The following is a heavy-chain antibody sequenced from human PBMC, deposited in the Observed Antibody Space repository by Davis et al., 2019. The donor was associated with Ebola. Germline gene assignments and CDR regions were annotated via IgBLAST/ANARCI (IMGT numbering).Heavy chain of an antibody. CDR3: ARELVQGVIIMGWFDP. V-gene: IGHV1-18*01. D-gene: IGHD3-10*01. CDR2: ISAYNGNT. CDR1: GYTFTSYG. J-gene: IGHJ5*02. Sequence: ASVKVSCKASGYTFTSYGISWVRQAPGQGLEWMGWISAYNGNTNYAQKLQDRVTMTTDTSTSTAYMELRSLRSDDTAVYYCARELVQGVIIMGWFDPWGQGTLVTVSS.